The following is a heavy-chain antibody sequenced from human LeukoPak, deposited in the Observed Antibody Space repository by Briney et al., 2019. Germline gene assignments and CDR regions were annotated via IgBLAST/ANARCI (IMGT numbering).Heavy chain of an antibody. J-gene: IGHJ4*02. CDR1: GFTFSTYW. Sequence: PGGSLRLSCAASGFTFSTYWMHWVRQAPGKGLVWVSRINPDGSTTTYADSVEGRFTISRDNAKNTLYLQMSSLRAEDTAVYYCARDSQTTIDYWGQGTLVTVSS. CDR3: ARDSQTTIDY. CDR2: INPDGSTT. D-gene: IGHD4-17*01. V-gene: IGHV3-74*01.